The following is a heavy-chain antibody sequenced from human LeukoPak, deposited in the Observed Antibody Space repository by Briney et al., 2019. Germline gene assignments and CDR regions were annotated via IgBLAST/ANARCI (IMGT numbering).Heavy chain of an antibody. CDR1: GGSISSHY. CDR2: IYYSGST. Sequence: SETLSLTCTVSGGSISSHYWSWIRQPPGKGLEWIGYIYYSGSTNYNPSLKSRVTISVDTSKNQFSLKLSSVTAADTAVYYCARDRYYYDSSGSILVAFDIWGQGTMVTVSS. V-gene: IGHV4-59*11. J-gene: IGHJ3*02. CDR3: ARDRYYYDSSGSILVAFDI. D-gene: IGHD3-22*01.